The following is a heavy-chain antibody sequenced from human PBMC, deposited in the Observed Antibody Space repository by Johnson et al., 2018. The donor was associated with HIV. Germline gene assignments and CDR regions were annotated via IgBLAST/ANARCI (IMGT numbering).Heavy chain of an antibody. D-gene: IGHD2-8*01. Sequence: QVQLVESGGGLVQPGGSLRLSCAASGFIFSNYPMHWVRQAPGKGLEWVAVISFDGNLKRYADSVRDRITISRDISENTLYLQMSSLRVEDTAVYYCAKDPGMVHEGADAFDVWGQGTMVIVSS. V-gene: IGHV3-30*18. CDR1: GFIFSNYP. CDR2: ISFDGNLK. CDR3: AKDPGMVHEGADAFDV. J-gene: IGHJ3*01.